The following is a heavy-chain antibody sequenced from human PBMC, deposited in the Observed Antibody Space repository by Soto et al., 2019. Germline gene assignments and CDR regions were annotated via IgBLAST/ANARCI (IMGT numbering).Heavy chain of an antibody. CDR2: IIPIFGTA. V-gene: IGHV1-69*13. CDR1: GGTFSSYA. Sequence: SVKVSCKASGGTFSSYAISWVRQAPGQGLEWMGGIIPIFGTANYAQKFQGRVTITADESTSTAYMELSSLRSEDTAVYYCAITVVAHGGRYYYYYGMDVWGQGTTVTVSS. D-gene: IGHD2-15*01. J-gene: IGHJ6*02. CDR3: AITVVAHGGRYYYYYGMDV.